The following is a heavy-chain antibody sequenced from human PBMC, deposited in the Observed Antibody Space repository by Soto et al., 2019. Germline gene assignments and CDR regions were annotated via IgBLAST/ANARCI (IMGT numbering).Heavy chain of an antibody. D-gene: IGHD4-17*01. CDR3: ARENGDYVSDY. CDR2: IWYDGSNK. Sequence: QVQLVESGGGVVQPGKSLRLSCAASGFTFSTSGMHWVRQAPGKGLEWVAAIWYDGSNKYYADSVKGRFTISRDNSKNTLYLQINSLRAEDTAVYYCARENGDYVSDYWGQGTLVTVSS. V-gene: IGHV3-33*01. J-gene: IGHJ4*02. CDR1: GFTFSTSG.